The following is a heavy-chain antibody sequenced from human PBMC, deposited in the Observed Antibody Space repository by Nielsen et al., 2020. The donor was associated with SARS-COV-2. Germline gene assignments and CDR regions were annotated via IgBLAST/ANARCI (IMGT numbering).Heavy chain of an antibody. V-gene: IGHV1-3*01. J-gene: IGHJ4*02. CDR2: INVGNGNT. D-gene: IGHD3-10*01. CDR3: AYGSGSYYNYPDN. Sequence: GGSLRLSCAASGFTFNRHALHWVRQAPGQGLEWMGWINVGNGNTKYSQKYQGRVTISRDTSATTAYMDLSSLRFEDTAVYFCAYGSGSYYNYPDNWGQGTLVTVSS. CDR1: GFTFNRHA.